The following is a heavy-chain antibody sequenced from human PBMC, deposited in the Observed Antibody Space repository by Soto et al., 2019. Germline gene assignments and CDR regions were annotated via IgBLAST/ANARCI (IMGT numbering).Heavy chain of an antibody. CDR3: SKEKATLGYSFVVDY. V-gene: IGHV3-30*18. J-gene: IGHJ4*02. D-gene: IGHD5-18*01. CDR2: ISYDGTNK. Sequence: QVQLLESGGGVVQPGRSLRLSCAASGVSFSSYGMPWVRLAQGKGLEWVAVISYDGTNKYYAESVKGRFTISRDDSKNTLYLQMNSLRPEDTSVYYCSKEKATLGYSFVVDYWGQGTLVTVSS. CDR1: GVSFSSYG.